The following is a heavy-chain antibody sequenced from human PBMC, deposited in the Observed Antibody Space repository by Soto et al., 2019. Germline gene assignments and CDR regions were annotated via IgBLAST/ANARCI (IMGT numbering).Heavy chain of an antibody. CDR1: GAYINSYG. V-gene: IGHV4-4*07. Sequence: SETLSLTCTVSGAYINSYGWSWVRQPAGQGLEWIGRLYSSGNTNYNPSFKSRLTMSADPSKNQFSLKVSSVTAADTAVYYCARGPYINGYYVIDSWSPGTLGTVSS. CDR3: ARGPYINGYYVIDS. J-gene: IGHJ4*02. CDR2: LYSSGNT. D-gene: IGHD1-26*01.